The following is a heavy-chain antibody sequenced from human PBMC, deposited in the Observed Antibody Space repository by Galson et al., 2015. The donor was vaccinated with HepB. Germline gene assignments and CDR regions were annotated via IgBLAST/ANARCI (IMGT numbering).Heavy chain of an antibody. J-gene: IGHJ4*02. D-gene: IGHD1-26*01. CDR2: INPNSGGT. CDR3: AKAAPGQGPGAIDN. CDR1: GYTFTDYF. V-gene: IGHV1-2*02. Sequence: SVKLSCKASGYTFTDYFIHWVRQAPGQGLEWMGWINPNSGGTNSAQKFQGRVTMTRDASINTAYMELSRLKSGDTAVYSCAKAAPGQGPGAIDNWGQGTLVTVSS.